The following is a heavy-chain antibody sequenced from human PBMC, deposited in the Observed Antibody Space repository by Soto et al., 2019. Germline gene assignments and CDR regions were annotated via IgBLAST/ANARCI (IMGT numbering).Heavy chain of an antibody. CDR3: ATQPSGGDV. V-gene: IGHV1-24*01. CDR1: GYTLTELS. J-gene: IGHJ6*02. CDR2: FDPEDGET. D-gene: IGHD2-15*01. Sequence: QVQLVQSGAEVKKPGASVKVSCKVSGYTLTELSMHWVRQAPGKGLEWIGGFDPEDGETIYAQKCQGRVTMTEVTYTDTACMELSSLRSEDTAVYYCATQPSGGDVCGQGTTVTVSS.